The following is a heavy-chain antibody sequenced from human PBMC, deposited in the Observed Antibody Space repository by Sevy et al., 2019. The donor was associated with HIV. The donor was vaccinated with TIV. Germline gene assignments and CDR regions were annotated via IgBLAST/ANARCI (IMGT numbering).Heavy chain of an antibody. V-gene: IGHV1-24*01. CDR3: ATTKDYYDSSGSPFDY. CDR1: GYTLTELS. Sequence: ASVKVSCKVSGYTLTELSMHWVRQAPGKGLEWMGSFDPKDGETIYAQKFQGRVTMTEDTFKDTAYMELSSLRSEDAAVYYCATTKDYYDSSGSPFDYWGQGTLVTVSS. CDR2: FDPKDGET. D-gene: IGHD3-22*01. J-gene: IGHJ4*02.